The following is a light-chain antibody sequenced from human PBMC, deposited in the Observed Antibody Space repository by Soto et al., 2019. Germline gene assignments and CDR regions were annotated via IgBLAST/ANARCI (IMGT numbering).Light chain of an antibody. Sequence: EIVMTQSPATLSVSPGERVTLSCRASQSVSSNLAWYQQKPGQAPRLLIYGASTRATGIPARFSGSGSGTEFPLPISSLQSEDFAVYYCQQYNNWPGTFGQGTKVEIK. CDR3: QQYNNWPGT. CDR2: GAS. J-gene: IGKJ1*01. V-gene: IGKV3-15*01. CDR1: QSVSSN.